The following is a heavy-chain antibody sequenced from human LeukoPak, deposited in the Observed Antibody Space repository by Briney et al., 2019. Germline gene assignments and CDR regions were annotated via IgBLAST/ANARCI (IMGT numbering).Heavy chain of an antibody. CDR3: AHIPLIVVVPAAIWGAFDI. Sequence: SGPTLVNPTQTLTLTCTFSGFSLSTSGVGVGWIRQPPGKALEWLALIYWNDDKRYSPSLKSRLTITKGTSKNQVVLTMTNMDPVDTATYYCAHIPLIVVVPAAIWGAFDIWGQGTMVTVSS. V-gene: IGHV2-5*01. CDR1: GFSLSTSGVG. D-gene: IGHD2-2*01. CDR2: IYWNDDK. J-gene: IGHJ3*02.